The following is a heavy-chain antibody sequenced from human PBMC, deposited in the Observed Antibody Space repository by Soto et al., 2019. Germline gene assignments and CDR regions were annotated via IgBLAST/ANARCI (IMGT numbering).Heavy chain of an antibody. CDR1: GGSISSGDYY. CDR3: ARAVSEMIVVVTRLWFDP. Sequence: PSETLSLTCTVSGGSISSGDYYWSWIRQPPGKGLEWIGYIYYSGSTYYNPSLKSRVTISVDTSKNQFSLKLSSVTAADTAVYYCARAVSEMIVVVTRLWFDPWGQGTLVTVSS. J-gene: IGHJ5*02. CDR2: IYYSGST. D-gene: IGHD3-22*01. V-gene: IGHV4-30-4*01.